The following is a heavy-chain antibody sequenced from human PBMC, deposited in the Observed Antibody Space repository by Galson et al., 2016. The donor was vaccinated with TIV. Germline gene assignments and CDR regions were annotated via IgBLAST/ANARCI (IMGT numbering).Heavy chain of an antibody. CDR1: GYTFTGYF. J-gene: IGHJ4*02. CDR2: INPSGGST. D-gene: IGHD3-22*01. CDR3: ARDGEVGSSDYDH. V-gene: IGHV1-46*01. Sequence: SVKVSCKASGYTFTGYFIHWVRQAPGQGLEWMGIINPSGGSTSYAQKFQGRVTMTRVTSTSTVYMELSSLGTEDKAVYYCARDGEVGSSDYDHWGQGTLVSVSS.